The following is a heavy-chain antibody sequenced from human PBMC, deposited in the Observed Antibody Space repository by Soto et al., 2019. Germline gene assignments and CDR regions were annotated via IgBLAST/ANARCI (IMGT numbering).Heavy chain of an antibody. CDR2: IYYSGT. V-gene: IGHV4-59*01. CDR1: GGSISSYY. CDR3: ARTYDGSGPNSGGYAFDV. D-gene: IGHD3-22*01. J-gene: IGHJ3*01. Sequence: QVQLQESGPGLVKPSETLSLTCSVSGGSISSYYWSWIRQPPGKGLEWIAYIYYSGTSYNPSLKSRFSISIDTSMYPFSLKLSSVTAADTAVYSGARTYDGSGPNSGGYAFDVWGQGTMVTVSS.